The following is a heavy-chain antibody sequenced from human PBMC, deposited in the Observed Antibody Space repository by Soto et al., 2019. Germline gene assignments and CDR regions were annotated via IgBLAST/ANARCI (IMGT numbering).Heavy chain of an antibody. J-gene: IGHJ4*02. D-gene: IGHD5-12*01. CDR2: ISWDGGST. V-gene: IGHV3-43*01. CDR1: GFTFDDYT. Sequence: EVQLVESGGVVVQPGGSLRLSCAASGFTFDDYTMHWVRQAPGKGLEWVSLISWDGGSTYYADSVKGRFTISRDNSKNSLYLQMNSLRTEATALYYCAKGYSGYDAIDYWGQGTLVTVAS. CDR3: AKGYSGYDAIDY.